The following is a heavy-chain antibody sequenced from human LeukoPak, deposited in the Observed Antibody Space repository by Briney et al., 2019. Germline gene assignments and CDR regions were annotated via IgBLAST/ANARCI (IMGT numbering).Heavy chain of an antibody. CDR3: ARKDNFDY. CDR1: GFPLSSYW. V-gene: IGHV3-74*01. CDR2: IRSDGSST. Sequence: PGGSLRLSCAASGFPLSSYWMHWVRQAPGKGLVWVSRIRSDGSSTTYADSVKGRFTISRDNAKNTLYLQMNSLRAEDTAVYYCARKDNFDYWGQGTLVTVSS. J-gene: IGHJ4*02.